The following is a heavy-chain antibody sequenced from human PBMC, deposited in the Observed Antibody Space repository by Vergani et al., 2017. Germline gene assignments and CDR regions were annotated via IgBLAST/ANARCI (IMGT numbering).Heavy chain of an antibody. CDR3: GKXQGTVVRTRWFDP. D-gene: IGHD1-7*01. CDR2: TRPHEDGA. V-gene: IGHV3-30*02. J-gene: IGHJ5*02. Sequence: QVQLVESGGGVVQPGGSMRLSCSASGLTLSSYGVHWVRQAPGRGLESVTFTRPHEDGAFYSAHVRGRFTVSRDNSKNTLYLEMNRLNVDDTAIYCCGKXQGTVVRTRWFDPWGQGTPVTVSS. CDR1: GLTLSSYG.